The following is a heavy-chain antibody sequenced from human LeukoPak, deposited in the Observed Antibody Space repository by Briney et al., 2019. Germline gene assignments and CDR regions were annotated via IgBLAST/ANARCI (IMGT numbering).Heavy chain of an antibody. CDR2: ISSSGSTI. CDR1: GFTFSSYE. V-gene: IGHV3-48*03. D-gene: IGHD3-22*01. CDR3: ARLGGYYYDSSGYYSG. Sequence: GGSLRLSCAASGFTFSSYEMNWVRQAPGKGLEWVSYISSSGSTIYYADSVKGRFTISRDNAKNSLYLQMNSLRAEDTAVYYCARLGGYYYDSSGYYSGWGQGTLVTVSS. J-gene: IGHJ4*02.